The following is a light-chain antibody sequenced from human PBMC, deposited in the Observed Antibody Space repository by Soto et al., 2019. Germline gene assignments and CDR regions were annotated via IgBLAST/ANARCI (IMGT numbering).Light chain of an antibody. J-gene: IGLJ2*01. Sequence: QSALTQPPSASGSPGQSVTISCTGTYSDVGGSHYVSWYQQHPGKAPKLVIYEVIQRPSGVPDRFSGSRSGNTASLTVSRLLAEDESDYYGSYNVVGTNFKIFGGGTKLTVL. V-gene: IGLV2-8*01. CDR1: YSDVGGSHY. CDR2: EVI. CDR3: SYNVVGTNFKI.